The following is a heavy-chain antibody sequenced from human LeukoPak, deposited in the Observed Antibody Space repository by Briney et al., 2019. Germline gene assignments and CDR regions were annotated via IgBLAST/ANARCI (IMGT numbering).Heavy chain of an antibody. CDR1: RFTFSSYE. V-gene: IGHV3-48*03. Sequence: GGSLRLSCAASRFTFSSYEMNWVRQAPGKGLEWVSYISSSGSTIYYADSVKGRFTISRDNAKNSLYLQMNSLRAEDTAVYYCARGSSGWPPLFNYWGQGTLVTVSS. J-gene: IGHJ4*02. D-gene: IGHD6-19*01. CDR3: ARGSSGWPPLFNY. CDR2: ISSSGSTI.